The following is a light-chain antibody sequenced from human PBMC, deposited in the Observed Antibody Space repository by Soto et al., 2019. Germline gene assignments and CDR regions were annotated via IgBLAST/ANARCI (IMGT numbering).Light chain of an antibody. CDR3: AAWDDSLNGVV. J-gene: IGLJ2*01. CDR1: SSNIGSHT. V-gene: IGLV1-44*01. CDR2: SNT. Sequence: QSVLTQPPSASGTPGQTIAISCSGGSSNIGSHTVNWYQQLPGTAPRLLIYSNTQRPSGVPDRFSGSKSGTSASLAITGLQSDSEVDYYCAAWDDSLNGVVFGGGTKLTVL.